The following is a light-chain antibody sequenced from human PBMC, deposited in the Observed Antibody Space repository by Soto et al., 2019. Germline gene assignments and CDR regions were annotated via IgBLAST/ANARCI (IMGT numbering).Light chain of an antibody. CDR3: SSYTSSSTPV. V-gene: IGLV2-14*01. CDR2: EVS. CDR1: SSDVGGYNY. Sequence: QSALTQPASVSGSPGQSITISCTGTSSDVGGYNYVSLYQQHPDKAPKLMIYEVSNRPSGVSNRFSGSKSGNTASLTISGLQAEDEADYYCSSYTSSSTPVFGGGTKLTVL. J-gene: IGLJ2*01.